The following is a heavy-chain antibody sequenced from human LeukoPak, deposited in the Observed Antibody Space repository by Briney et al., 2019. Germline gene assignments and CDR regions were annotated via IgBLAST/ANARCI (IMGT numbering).Heavy chain of an antibody. CDR2: IWYDGNSQ. D-gene: IGHD3-16*01. V-gene: IGHV3-33*01. CDR1: GFTFNSYG. J-gene: IGHJ4*02. Sequence: GTSLRLSCAASGFTFNSYGMHWVRQAPGKGLEWVAAIWYDGNSQYYADSVKGRFTISRDNSKNTLYLQMNSLRAEDTAVYFCATGWGGDDYWGQGILVTVSS. CDR3: ATGWGGDDY.